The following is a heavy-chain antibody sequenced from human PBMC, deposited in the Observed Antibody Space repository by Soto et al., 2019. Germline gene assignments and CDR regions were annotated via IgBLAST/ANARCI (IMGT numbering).Heavy chain of an antibody. J-gene: IGHJ5*02. CDR2: ISGTGAST. D-gene: IGHD5-18*01. CDR1: GFTFSNYA. Sequence: EVQLLESGGTLVQPGGSLRLSCAASGFTFSNYAMSWVRQAPGKGLECVSSISGTGASTFYANSVKGRLTISRDNSKDTLHLQMNSLKAEDTAVYYCAKYEGKYGHGYAALFAWGQGTLVTVSS. CDR3: AKYEGKYGHGYAALFA. V-gene: IGHV3-23*01.